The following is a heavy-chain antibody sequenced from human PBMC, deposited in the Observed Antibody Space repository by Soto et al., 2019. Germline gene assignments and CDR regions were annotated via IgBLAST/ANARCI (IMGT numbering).Heavy chain of an antibody. Sequence: GGALRLSCSASGFAFSSYAMHWVRQAPGKGLEYVSAISSNGGSTYYADSVKGRFTISRDNSKNTLYLQMSSLRGEDTAVYYCVKLDFWSGYSSDYWGQGTLVTVSS. CDR2: ISSNGGST. CDR3: VKLDFWSGYSSDY. J-gene: IGHJ4*02. V-gene: IGHV3-64D*06. D-gene: IGHD3-3*01. CDR1: GFAFSSYA.